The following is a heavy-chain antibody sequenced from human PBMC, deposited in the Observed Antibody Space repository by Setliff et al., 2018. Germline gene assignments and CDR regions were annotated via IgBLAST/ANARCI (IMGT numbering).Heavy chain of an antibody. D-gene: IGHD4-17*01. V-gene: IGHV3-30-3*01. CDR1: GFTFSIHA. Sequence: GGSLRLSCAASGFTFSIHALHWVRQAPGKGLEWVAVISDDGSNKYYADSVKGRFTISRDNSKNTLYLQMNSLRSEDTAVYFCARGPLGDYLDYWGLGTLVTVSS. CDR2: ISDDGSNK. CDR3: ARGPLGDYLDY. J-gene: IGHJ4*02.